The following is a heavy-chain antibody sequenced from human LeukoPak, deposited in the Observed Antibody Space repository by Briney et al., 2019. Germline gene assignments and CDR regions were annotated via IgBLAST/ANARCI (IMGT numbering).Heavy chain of an antibody. CDR1: GFSFGDYA. D-gene: IGHD6-19*01. V-gene: IGHV3-49*04. Sequence: PGGSLRLSCTASGFSFGDYAFNWVRQAPGKGLEWVGFIRSKAYGGTADLAAAARGRFTISRDDSKNVAYLQMNSLETEDTAVYYCTRQRPSKRGWRFFDYRGQGTLVTVSS. CDR2: IRSKAYGGTA. CDR3: TRQRPSKRGWRFFDY. J-gene: IGHJ4*02.